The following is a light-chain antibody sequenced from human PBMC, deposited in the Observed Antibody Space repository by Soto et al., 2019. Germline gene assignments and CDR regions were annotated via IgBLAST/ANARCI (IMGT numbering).Light chain of an antibody. CDR1: KYISTW. Sequence: DIQMTQSPSSVSASVGDRIIITCRASKYISTWLAWYQQKPGEAPNLLIFAASRLHGGVPSRFSGSGSGTDFTLTINNLQPEDFATYYCQQADSFPLTFGGGTKVEVK. CDR3: QQADSFPLT. V-gene: IGKV1D-12*01. CDR2: AAS. J-gene: IGKJ4*01.